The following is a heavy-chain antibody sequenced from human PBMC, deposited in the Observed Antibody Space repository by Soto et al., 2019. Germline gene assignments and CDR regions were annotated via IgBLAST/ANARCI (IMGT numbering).Heavy chain of an antibody. D-gene: IGHD1-1*01. Sequence: PGGSLRLPCERSGFTFSDYYISWIRQAPGKGLEWISYSSNSGTFSRYADSVKGRFSISRDNTKNLLYLQMNGLRAEDAAVYYCARSGDNYNRLDYWGQGAPVTVSS. CDR1: GFTFSDYY. CDR2: SSNSGTFS. J-gene: IGHJ4*02. CDR3: ARSGDNYNRLDY. V-gene: IGHV3-11*06.